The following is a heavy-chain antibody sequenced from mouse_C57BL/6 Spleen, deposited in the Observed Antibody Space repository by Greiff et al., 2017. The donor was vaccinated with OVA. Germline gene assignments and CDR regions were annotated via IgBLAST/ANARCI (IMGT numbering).Heavy chain of an antibody. D-gene: IGHD1-1*01. Sequence: VKVVESGPGLVQPSQSLSITCTVSGFSLTSYGVHWVRQSPGKGLEWLGVIWSGGSTDYNAAFISRLSISKDNSKSQVFFKMNSLQADDTAIYYCARPFYYGSSGFAYWGQGTLVTVSA. J-gene: IGHJ3*01. V-gene: IGHV2-2*01. CDR2: IWSGGST. CDR1: GFSLTSYG. CDR3: ARPFYYGSSGFAY.